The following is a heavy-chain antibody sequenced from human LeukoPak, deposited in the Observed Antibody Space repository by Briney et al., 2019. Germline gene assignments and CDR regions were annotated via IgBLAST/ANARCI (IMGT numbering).Heavy chain of an antibody. J-gene: IGHJ6*02. V-gene: IGHV3-7*03. CDR1: GFALSSHW. CDR2: VNRDGSET. Sequence: GGSLRLSCAASGFALSSHWMTWVRQVPERGPEWVANVNRDGSETYYLDSVKGRFTISKDNAKNSLYLQMNSLRAEDTALYHCARNNGMDVWGQGTTVIVSS. CDR3: ARNNGMDV.